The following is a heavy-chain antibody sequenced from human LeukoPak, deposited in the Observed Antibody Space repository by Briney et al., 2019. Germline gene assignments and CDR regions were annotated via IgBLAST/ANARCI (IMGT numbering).Heavy chain of an antibody. Sequence: ASVKVSCKASGYTFSDSYMHWVRQAPGQGLEWMGWISAYNGNTNYAQKLQGRVTMTTDTSTSTAYMELRSLRSDDTAVYYCARNQWASYYYYYMDVWGKGTTVTVSS. CDR3: ARNQWASYYYYYMDV. D-gene: IGHD1-26*01. CDR2: ISAYNGNT. V-gene: IGHV1-18*04. J-gene: IGHJ6*03. CDR1: GYTFSDSY.